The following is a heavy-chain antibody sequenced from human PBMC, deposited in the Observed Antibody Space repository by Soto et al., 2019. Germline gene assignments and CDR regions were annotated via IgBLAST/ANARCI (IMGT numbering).Heavy chain of an antibody. CDR3: AKASSAWYDSKSYYFDD. D-gene: IGHD6-19*01. CDR1: GFSFSDYA. V-gene: IGHV3-23*01. Sequence: EVQLLDSGGGLVQPGGSLRLSCAASGFSFSDYAMTWVRQAPGKGLEWVSEISATGGSTFYADFVKGRFTISRDNSKNTLYLHLTSLRDEDTARYYCAKASSAWYDSKSYYFDDWGPGTLVTVSS. CDR2: ISATGGST. J-gene: IGHJ4*02.